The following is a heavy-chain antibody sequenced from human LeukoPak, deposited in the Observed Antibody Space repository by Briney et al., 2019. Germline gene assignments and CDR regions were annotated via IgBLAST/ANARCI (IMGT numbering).Heavy chain of an antibody. J-gene: IGHJ4*02. CDR2: MSSSGIS. Sequence: PSETLSLTCTVSNGSISSDTYFWSWIRQPAGKGLEWIGRMSSSGISTYNPSLKSRVTISVDTSKNQFSLKLSSVTAADTAVYYCAREAYDSSGYYYFDYWGQGTLVTVSS. CDR3: AREAYDSSGYYYFDY. D-gene: IGHD3-22*01. V-gene: IGHV4-61*10. CDR1: NGSISSDTYF.